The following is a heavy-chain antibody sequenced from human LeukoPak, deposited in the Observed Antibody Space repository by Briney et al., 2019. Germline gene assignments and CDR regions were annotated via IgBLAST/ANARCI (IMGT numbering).Heavy chain of an antibody. J-gene: IGHJ3*02. CDR1: GGSISSGGYY. V-gene: IGHV4-61*08. CDR2: IYYSGST. D-gene: IGHD1-1*01. CDR3: ARVRKYNWNECAFDI. Sequence: SQTLSLTCTVSGGSISSGGYYWSWIRQPPGKGLEWIGYIYYSGSTNYNPSLKSRVTISVDTSKNQFSLKLSSVTAADTAVYYCARVRKYNWNECAFDIWGQGTMVTVSS.